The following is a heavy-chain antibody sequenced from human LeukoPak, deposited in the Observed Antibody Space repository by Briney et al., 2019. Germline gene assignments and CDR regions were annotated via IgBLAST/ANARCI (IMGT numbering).Heavy chain of an antibody. J-gene: IGHJ4*02. V-gene: IGHV5-51*01. Sequence: GESLKISCKGSGYSFTSYWIGWVRQMPGKGLEWMGIIYPGDSDTRCSPSFQGQVTISADKSISTAYLQWSSLKASDTAMYYCARQNGCSGGSCYPPDYWGQGTLVTVSS. CDR1: GYSFTSYW. CDR3: ARQNGCSGGSCYPPDY. CDR2: IYPGDSDT. D-gene: IGHD2-15*01.